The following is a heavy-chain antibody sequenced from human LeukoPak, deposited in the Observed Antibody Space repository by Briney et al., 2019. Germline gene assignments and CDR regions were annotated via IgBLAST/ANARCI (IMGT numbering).Heavy chain of an antibody. V-gene: IGHV1-2*02. Sequence: ASVKVSCKASGYTFTDSYIHWLRQAPGQGLEWMGWINPNSGGTNSARKFQGRVTMTRDTSISTSFMELNRLRSDDTAVYYCARSGDGYNYVYNGMDVWGQGTTVTVSS. D-gene: IGHD5-24*01. CDR2: INPNSGGT. CDR1: GYTFTDSY. J-gene: IGHJ6*02. CDR3: ARSGDGYNYVYNGMDV.